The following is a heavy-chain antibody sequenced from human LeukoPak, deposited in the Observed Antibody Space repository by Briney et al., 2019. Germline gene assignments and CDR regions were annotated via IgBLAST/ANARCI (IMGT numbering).Heavy chain of an antibody. V-gene: IGHV4-59*08. CDR1: GGSICSYY. J-gene: IGHJ4*02. Sequence: SETLSLTCTVSGGSICSYYWSWIRQPPGKGLEWIGYIYYSGSTNYNPSLKSRVTISVDTSKNQFSLKLSSVTAADTAVYYCARHAAGIAVAFSTFDYWGQGTLVTVSS. CDR2: IYYSGST. D-gene: IGHD6-19*01. CDR3: ARHAAGIAVAFSTFDY.